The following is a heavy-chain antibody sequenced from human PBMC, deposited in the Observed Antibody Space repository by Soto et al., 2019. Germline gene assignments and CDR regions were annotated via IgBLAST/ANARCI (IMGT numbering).Heavy chain of an antibody. J-gene: IGHJ6*03. D-gene: IGHD3-3*01. CDR3: ARSCRAIFGGHYYYYMDV. CDR1: GFTFSSYS. CDR2: ISSSSSTI. Sequence: ESGGGLVQPGGSLRLSCAASGFTFSSYSMNWVRQAPGKGLEWVSYISSSSSTIYYADSVKGRFTISRDNAKNSLYLQMNSLRAEDTAVYYCARSCRAIFGGHYYYYMDVWGKGTTVTVSS. V-gene: IGHV3-48*01.